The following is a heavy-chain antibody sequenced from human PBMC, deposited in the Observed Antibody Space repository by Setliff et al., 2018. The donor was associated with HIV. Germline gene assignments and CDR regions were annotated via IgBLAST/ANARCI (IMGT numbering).Heavy chain of an antibody. V-gene: IGHV1-58*02. CDR1: GFTFTSSA. Sequence: SVKVSCKASGFTFTSSAMQWVRQARGQRLEWIGWIVVGSGNTNYAQKFQERVTITRDMSTSTAYMELSSLRSEDTAVYYCAADSFVGSITIFGAGAFDIWGQGTMVT. CDR3: AADSFVGSITIFGAGAFDI. D-gene: IGHD3-3*01. J-gene: IGHJ3*02. CDR2: IVVGSGNT.